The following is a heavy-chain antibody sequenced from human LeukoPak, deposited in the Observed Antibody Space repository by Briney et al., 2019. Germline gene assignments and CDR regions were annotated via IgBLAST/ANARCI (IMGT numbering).Heavy chain of an antibody. CDR2: IHYSGST. D-gene: IGHD3-9*01. V-gene: IGHV4-38-2*01. CDR3: ARHRFAYYDILTGWKPTNWFDP. CDR1: GYSISSAYY. J-gene: IGHJ5*02. Sequence: PSETLSLTCHVSGYSISSAYYWGWIRLPPGKELDGIGSIHYSGSTSYNPSLKSRVTISGDTSKTQFSLKLSSVTAADTAVYYCARHRFAYYDILTGWKPTNWFDPWGQGTLVTVSS.